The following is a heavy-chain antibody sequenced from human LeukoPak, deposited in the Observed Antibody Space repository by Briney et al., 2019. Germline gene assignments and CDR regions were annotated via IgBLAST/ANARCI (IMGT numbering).Heavy chain of an antibody. J-gene: IGHJ4*02. V-gene: IGHV1-8*03. Sequence: ASVKVSCKASGYTFTSYDINWVRQATGQGLEWMGWMNPNSGNTGYAQKFQGRVTITRNTSISTAYMELSSLRSEDTAVYYCARETAAAYFDYWGQGTLVTVSS. D-gene: IGHD6-13*01. CDR2: MNPNSGNT. CDR3: ARETAAAYFDY. CDR1: GYTFTSYD.